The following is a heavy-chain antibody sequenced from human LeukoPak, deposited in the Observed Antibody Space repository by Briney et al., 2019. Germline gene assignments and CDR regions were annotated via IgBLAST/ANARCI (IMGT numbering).Heavy chain of an antibody. CDR2: IKHDGSQI. V-gene: IGHV3-7*01. CDR3: VRSRRHYERSPYSPFDY. J-gene: IGHJ4*01. D-gene: IGHD3-22*01. Sequence: GGSLTLSCAASGFTFSDYWMSWVRQAPGKGLDWVANIKHDGSQIYYVASVKGRFTISRDNAQSSLFLQMNSLRAEDTAVYFCVRSRRHYERSPYSPFDYWGQGTLVTVSA. CDR1: GFTFSDYW.